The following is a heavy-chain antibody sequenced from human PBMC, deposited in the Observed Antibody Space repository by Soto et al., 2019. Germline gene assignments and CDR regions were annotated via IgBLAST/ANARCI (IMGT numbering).Heavy chain of an antibody. CDR3: ARDLASGYCSSTSCYVFDY. D-gene: IGHD2-2*01. J-gene: IGHJ4*02. Sequence: QVQLVESGGGVVQPGRSLRLSCAASGFTFSSYGMHWVRQAPGEGLEWVAVIWYDGSNKYYADSVKGRFTISRDNSKNTLYLQMNSLRAEDTAVYYCARDLASGYCSSTSCYVFDYWGQGTLVTVSS. V-gene: IGHV3-33*01. CDR1: GFTFSSYG. CDR2: IWYDGSNK.